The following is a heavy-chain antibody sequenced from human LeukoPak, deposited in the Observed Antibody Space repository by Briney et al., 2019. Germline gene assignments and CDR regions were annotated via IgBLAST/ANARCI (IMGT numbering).Heavy chain of an antibody. CDR1: GRTFSSYG. CDR3: ARMSSGSDTAYYYGMDV. D-gene: IGHD3-22*01. Sequence: ASVTVSCKASGRTFSSYGISWVRQARGHAREWMGGVIPIFGTANYAQKFQGRVTITADESTSTAYMELSSLRSEDTAVYYCARMSSGSDTAYYYGMDVWGQGTTVTVSS. J-gene: IGHJ6*02. CDR2: VIPIFGTA. V-gene: IGHV1-69*01.